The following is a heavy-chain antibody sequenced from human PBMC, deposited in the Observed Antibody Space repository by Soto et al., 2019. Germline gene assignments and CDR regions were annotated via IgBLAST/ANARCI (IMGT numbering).Heavy chain of an antibody. CDR3: TTLGFDP. CDR1: GYTSSPHW. Sequence: GGSLRLACAPPGYTSSPHWMSGVRQVPGKGLEWVARVKGKAAGGTTDSAAPVNGRFTISRDDSKNTLYLQMNSLKTDDTAVYYCTTLGFDPWGQGTLVTVSS. J-gene: IGHJ5*02. V-gene: IGHV3-15*01. CDR2: VKGKAAGGTT.